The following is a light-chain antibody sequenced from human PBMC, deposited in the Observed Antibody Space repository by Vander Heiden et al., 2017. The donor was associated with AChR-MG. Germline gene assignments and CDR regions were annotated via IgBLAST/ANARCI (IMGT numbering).Light chain of an antibody. V-gene: IGLV2-11*01. CDR3: CSYAGSYTYVV. CDR2: DVS. CDR1: GSDGGGYND. Sequence: QSALTPPRAVSGSPRHPVPFSCPGTGSDGGGYNDGYWYQQQPGKATKLMSYDVSKRPSGVPDRFSGSKSGNTASLTISGLQAEDEADYYCCSYAGSYTYVVFGGGTKLTVL. J-gene: IGLJ2*01.